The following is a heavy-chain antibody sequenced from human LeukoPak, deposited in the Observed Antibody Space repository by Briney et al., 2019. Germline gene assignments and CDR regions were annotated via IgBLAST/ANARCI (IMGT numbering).Heavy chain of an antibody. D-gene: IGHD3-10*01. CDR2: INHSGST. CDR3: ARAMVRGVTNWFDP. Sequence: SETLSLTCAVYGGSFSGYYWSWIRQPPGKGLEWIGEINHSGSTNYNPSLKSRVTISVDTSKSQFSLKLSSVTAADTAVYYCARAMVRGVTNWFDPWGQGTLVTVSS. CDR1: GGSFSGYY. J-gene: IGHJ5*02. V-gene: IGHV4-34*01.